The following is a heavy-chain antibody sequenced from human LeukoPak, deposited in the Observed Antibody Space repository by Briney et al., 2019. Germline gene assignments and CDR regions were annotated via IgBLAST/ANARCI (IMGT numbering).Heavy chain of an antibody. V-gene: IGHV1-69*06. Sequence: GASVKVSCKASGGTFSSYAISWVRQAPGQGLEWMGGIIPIFGTANYAQKFQGRVTITADKSTSTAYTELSSLRSEDTAVYYCARDYSEQLVLSYWGQGTLVTVSS. CDR3: ARDYSEQLVLSY. CDR2: IIPIFGTA. CDR1: GGTFSSYA. D-gene: IGHD6-13*01. J-gene: IGHJ4*02.